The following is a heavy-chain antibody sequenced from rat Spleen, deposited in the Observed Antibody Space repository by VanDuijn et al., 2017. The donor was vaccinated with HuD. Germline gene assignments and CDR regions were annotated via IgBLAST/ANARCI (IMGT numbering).Heavy chain of an antibody. CDR1: GFTFSNYY. J-gene: IGHJ2*01. CDR2: LSTGGGNT. Sequence: EVQLVESGGGLVQPGRSMKLSCAASGFTFSNYYMAWVRQAPTKGLEWVASLSTGGGNTYYRDSVKGRFTISRDYAKSTLSLQMDSLRSEDTATYYCARRHYGYTDYFDYWGQGVMVTVSS. V-gene: IGHV5-25*01. CDR3: ARRHYGYTDYFDY. D-gene: IGHD1-9*01.